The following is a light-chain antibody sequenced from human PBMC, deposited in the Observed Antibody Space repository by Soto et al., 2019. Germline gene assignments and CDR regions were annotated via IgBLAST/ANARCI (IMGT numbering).Light chain of an antibody. CDR3: QQYMSAVT. CDR2: GAS. J-gene: IGKJ1*01. V-gene: IGKV3-20*01. Sequence: EVVLTQSPGSLSLSPGQRATLSCRASQSVDTTFFAWYQKKPDQAPRLLIYGASKRATGIPDRFSGSGSGTDFTLIISRLEPEDFAVYYCQQYMSAVTFGQGTKVVIK. CDR1: QSVDTTF.